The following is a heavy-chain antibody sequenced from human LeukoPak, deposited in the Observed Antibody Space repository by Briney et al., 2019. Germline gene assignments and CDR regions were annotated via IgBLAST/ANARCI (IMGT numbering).Heavy chain of an antibody. J-gene: IGHJ5*02. CDR3: ARGYNYASGP. CDR1: GYTFTSYG. Sequence: GASVKVSCKASGYTFTSYGISWVRQAPGQGLEWVGIINPSGGYTTDAQKFQGRVTMTRDTSTSTVYMELSSLRSEDSAVYYCARGYNYASGPWGQGTLVTISS. CDR2: INPSGGYT. D-gene: IGHD3-16*01. V-gene: IGHV1-46*01.